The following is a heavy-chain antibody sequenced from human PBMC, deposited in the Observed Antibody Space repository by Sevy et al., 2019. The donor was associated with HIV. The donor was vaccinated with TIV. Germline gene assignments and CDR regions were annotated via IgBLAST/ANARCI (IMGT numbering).Heavy chain of an antibody. D-gene: IGHD2-2*01. CDR1: GFTFSTYG. Sequence: GGSLRLSCAASGFTFSTYGMHWVGQAPGKGLEWVAFIRFDGTIQYYTDSVKGRLTISRDNSKNTLYLQMNSLRAEDTAVYFCAKVLHIVVVPAAIDYYYGMDVWGQGTTVTVSS. CDR2: IRFDGTIQ. V-gene: IGHV3-30*02. CDR3: AKVLHIVVVPAAIDYYYGMDV. J-gene: IGHJ6*02.